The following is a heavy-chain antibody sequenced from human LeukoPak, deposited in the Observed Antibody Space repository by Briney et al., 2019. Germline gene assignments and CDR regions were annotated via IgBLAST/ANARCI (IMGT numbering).Heavy chain of an antibody. V-gene: IGHV1-8*03. CDR2: MNPNSGNT. D-gene: IGHD3-10*01. J-gene: IGHJ6*03. Sequence: ASEKVSCKASGYTFTSYDINWVRQATGQELEWMGWMNPNSGNTGYAQKFQGRVTITRNTSISTAYMELSSLRSEDTAVYYCARARQSRSSGSLIYYMDVWGKGTTVTVSS. CDR3: ARARQSRSSGSLIYYMDV. CDR1: GYTFTSYD.